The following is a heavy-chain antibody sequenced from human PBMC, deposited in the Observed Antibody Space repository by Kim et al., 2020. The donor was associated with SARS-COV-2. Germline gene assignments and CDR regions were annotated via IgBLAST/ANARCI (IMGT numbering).Heavy chain of an antibody. V-gene: IGHV4-34*01. CDR1: GGSFSGYY. Sequence: SETLSLTCAVYGGSFSGYYWSWIRQPPGKGLEWIGEINHGGTTNYNPSLKSRVTVSVDRSKKQFSLTLRSVTAADTAEYFCQRSQRDYSDGSAHETGAF. CDR2: INHGGTT. J-gene: IGHJ3*01. CDR3: QRSQRDYSDGSAHETGAF. D-gene: IGHD3-22*01.